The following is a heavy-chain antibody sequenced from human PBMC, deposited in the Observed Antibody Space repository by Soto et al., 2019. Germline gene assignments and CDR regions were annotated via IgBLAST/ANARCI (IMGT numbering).Heavy chain of an antibody. J-gene: IGHJ5*02. CDR2: TYYRSKWYN. Sequence: PSQTLSLTCVISGDSVSSNSAAWNWIRQSPSRGLEWLGRTYYRSKWYNDYAVSVRSRITINPDTSKIQFSLQLNSVTPEDTAVYYCARGIAAGRGDWRDPWGQGTLVTVSS. CDR1: GDSVSSNSAA. V-gene: IGHV6-1*01. CDR3: ARGIAAGRGDWRDP. D-gene: IGHD6-13*01.